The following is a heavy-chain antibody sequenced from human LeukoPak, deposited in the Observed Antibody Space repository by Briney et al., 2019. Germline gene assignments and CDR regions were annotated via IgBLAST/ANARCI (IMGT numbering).Heavy chain of an antibody. Sequence: ASVTVSCTASGYTFTSYDINWVRQATGQGLEWMGWMNPNSGNTGYAQKFQGRVTITRNTSISTAYMELSSLRSEDTAVYYCATSSSLMDDAFDIWGQGTMVTVSS. J-gene: IGHJ3*02. CDR2: MNPNSGNT. CDR3: ATSSSLMDDAFDI. V-gene: IGHV1-8*03. CDR1: GYTFTSYD. D-gene: IGHD6-6*01.